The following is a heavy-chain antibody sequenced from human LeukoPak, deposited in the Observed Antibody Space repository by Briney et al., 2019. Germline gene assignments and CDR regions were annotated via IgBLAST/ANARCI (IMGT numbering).Heavy chain of an antibody. V-gene: IGHV3-21*01. CDR3: ARFDY. Sequence: PGGSLRLSCAASGFTFSSYSMNWVRQASGKGLEWVSSISSSSSYIYYAGSVKGRFTISRDNAKNSLYLQMNSLRAEDTAVYYCARFDYWGQGTLVTVSS. J-gene: IGHJ4*02. CDR1: GFTFSSYS. CDR2: ISSSSSYI.